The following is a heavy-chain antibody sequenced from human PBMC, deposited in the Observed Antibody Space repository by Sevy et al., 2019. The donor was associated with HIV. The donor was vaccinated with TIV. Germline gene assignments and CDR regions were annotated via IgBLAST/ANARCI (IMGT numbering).Heavy chain of an antibody. V-gene: IGHV5-51*01. CDR3: ARPEGYYYDGSGYNY. J-gene: IGHJ4*02. CDR1: GYSFTSYW. Sequence: GESLKISCKGSGYSFTSYWMGWVRQTPGKGLEWMGIIYPGDSDTRYSPSFQGQVTISADKSINTAYLQWSSLKASDTAMYYCARPEGYYYDGSGYNYWGQGTLVTVSS. CDR2: IYPGDSDT. D-gene: IGHD3-22*01.